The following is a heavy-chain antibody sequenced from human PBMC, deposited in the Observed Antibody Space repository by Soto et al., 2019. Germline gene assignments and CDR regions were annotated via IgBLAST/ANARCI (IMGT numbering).Heavy chain of an antibody. CDR2: ISYDVSNK. CDR3: AKDLDDVRGSSRNYYHYGMAV. CDR1: GFTFSSYG. Sequence: GGSLRLSCAASGFTFSSYGMHWVRQAPGKGLEWVAVISYDVSNKYYADSVKGRFTISRDNSKNTLYLQMNSLRAEDTAVYYCAKDLDDVRGSSRNYYHYGMAVWGQVTRVTVSS. V-gene: IGHV3-30*18. J-gene: IGHJ6*02. D-gene: IGHD3-16*02.